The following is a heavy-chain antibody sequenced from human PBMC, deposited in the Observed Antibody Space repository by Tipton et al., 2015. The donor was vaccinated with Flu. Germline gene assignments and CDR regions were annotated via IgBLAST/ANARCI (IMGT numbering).Heavy chain of an antibody. V-gene: IGHV4-39*07. D-gene: IGHD4-11*01. J-gene: IGHJ5*01. Sequence: TLSLTCSVSGDSIRSSNYYWGWIRQPPGKGLEWIGNIFHSGNTYRNPSLKSRVTISVDTSKNHFSLKLSSVTAADTAVYYCARRDYSNYVSEPKNWFDSCGQGALVIVSS. CDR1: GDSIRSSNYY. CDR3: ARRDYSNYVSEPKNWFDS. CDR2: IFHSGNT.